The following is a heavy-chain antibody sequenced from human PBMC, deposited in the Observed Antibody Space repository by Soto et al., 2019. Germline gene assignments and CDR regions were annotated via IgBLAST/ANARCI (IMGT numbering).Heavy chain of an antibody. J-gene: IGHJ1*01. V-gene: IGHV4-31*03. Sequence: PSETLSLTCTVSGGSISSGGYYWSWIRQHPGKGLEWIGCIYYSGSTYYNPSLKSRVTISVDTSKNQFSLKLSSVTAADTAVYYCAIYDSSGSRGFQHWGQGTLVTVSS. CDR1: GGSISSGGYY. CDR2: IYYSGST. CDR3: AIYDSSGSRGFQH. D-gene: IGHD3-22*01.